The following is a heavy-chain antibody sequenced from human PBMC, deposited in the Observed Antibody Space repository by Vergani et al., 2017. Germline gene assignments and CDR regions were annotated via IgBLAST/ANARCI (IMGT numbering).Heavy chain of an antibody. D-gene: IGHD2-15*01. CDR3: AKDFPSGWQFPLYFHY. CDR2: ISDGGGTT. Sequence: EVQLLESGGGSAQPGESLRLSCVASGFTFTAHGLNWVRQAPGKGPEWVSGISDGGGTTYYADSVKGRFTVSRDNARDTLYLQMNSLRVDDTAVYYCAKDFPSGWQFPLYFHYWGQGTLVSVSS. CDR1: GFTFTAHG. V-gene: IGHV3-23*01. J-gene: IGHJ4*02.